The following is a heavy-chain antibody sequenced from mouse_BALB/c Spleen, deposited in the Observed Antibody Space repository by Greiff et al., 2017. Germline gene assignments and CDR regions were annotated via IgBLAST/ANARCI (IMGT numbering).Heavy chain of an antibody. Sequence: VQLKQSGAELVKPGASVKLSCTASGFNIKDTYMHWVKQRPEQGLEWIGRIDPANGNTKYDPKFQGKATITADTTSNTAYLQLSSLTSEDTAVYYCARNGLRYFDVWGAGTTVTVSS. J-gene: IGHJ1*01. V-gene: IGHV14-3*02. CDR1: GFNIKDTY. CDR2: IDPANGNT. CDR3: ARNGLRYFDV. D-gene: IGHD3-1*01.